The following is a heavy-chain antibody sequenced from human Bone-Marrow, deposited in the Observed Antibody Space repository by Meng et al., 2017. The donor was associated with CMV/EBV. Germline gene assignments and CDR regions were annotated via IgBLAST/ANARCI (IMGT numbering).Heavy chain of an antibody. J-gene: IGHJ4*02. D-gene: IGHD6-19*01. Sequence: SETLSLTCTVSGGSISSSSYYWGWIRQPPGKGLEWIGSIYYSGSTYYNPSLKSRVTISVETSKNQFSLKLSSVTAADTAVYYCARRSFIAVAAGGYFFDYWGQGTLVTVSS. CDR2: IYYSGST. V-gene: IGHV4-39*01. CDR3: ARRSFIAVAAGGYFFDY. CDR1: GGSISSSSYY.